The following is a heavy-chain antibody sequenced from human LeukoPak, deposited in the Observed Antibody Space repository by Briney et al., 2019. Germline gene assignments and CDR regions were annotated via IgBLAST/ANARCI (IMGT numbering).Heavy chain of an antibody. D-gene: IGHD2-2*01. J-gene: IGHJ5*02. CDR1: GGSFSSYA. V-gene: IGHV1-69*04. CDR3: ARDRVVVVPAAGFDP. CDR2: IIPIFGIA. Sequence: SVKVSCKASGGSFSSYAISWVRQAPGQGLEWMGRIIPIFGIANYAQKFQGRVTITADKSTSTAYMELSSLRSEDTAVYYCARDRVVVVPAAGFDPWGQGTLVTVSS.